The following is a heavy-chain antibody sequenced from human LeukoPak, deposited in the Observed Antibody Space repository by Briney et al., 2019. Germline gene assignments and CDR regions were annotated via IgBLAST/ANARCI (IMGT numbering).Heavy chain of an antibody. Sequence: GGSLRLSCAASGFTFSEYYMSWIRPAPGTGLEWVSYISSSGSTIYYADTGRGRFTISRDNAKNSLYLQMNSLRAEDTAVYYCARVGYCSGGSCYVGFDYWGQGTLVTVSS. D-gene: IGHD2-15*01. V-gene: IGHV3-11*01. CDR2: ISSSGSTI. J-gene: IGHJ4*02. CDR3: ARVGYCSGGSCYVGFDY. CDR1: GFTFSEYY.